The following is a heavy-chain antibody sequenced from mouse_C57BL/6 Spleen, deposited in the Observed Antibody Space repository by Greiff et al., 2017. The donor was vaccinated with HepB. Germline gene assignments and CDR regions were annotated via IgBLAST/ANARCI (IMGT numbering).Heavy chain of an antibody. CDR1: GFTFSSYA. CDR2: ISSGGDYI. V-gene: IGHV5-9-1*02. D-gene: IGHD1-1*02. CDR3: TREGGGGAWFAY. J-gene: IGHJ3*01. Sequence: EVNVVESGEGLVKPGGSLKLSCAASGFTFSSYAMSWVRQTPEKRLEWVAYISSGGDYIYYADTVKGRFTISRDNARNTLYLQMSSLKSEDTAMYYCTREGGGGAWFAYWGQGTLVTVSA.